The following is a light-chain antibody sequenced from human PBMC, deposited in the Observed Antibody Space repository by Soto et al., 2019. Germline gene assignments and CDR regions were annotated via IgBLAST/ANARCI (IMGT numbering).Light chain of an antibody. Sequence: DIQLTQSPSFLSASVGDRVTITCRASQGISSYLAWYQQKPGKAPKLLIYAASTLRSGFPSRFSGNGSGTEFSLTISLLQPEDFATYCGQQLNMYPRLSFGRGTKVQ. J-gene: IGKJ4*01. CDR3: QQLNMYPRLS. CDR2: AAS. V-gene: IGKV1-9*01. CDR1: QGISSY.